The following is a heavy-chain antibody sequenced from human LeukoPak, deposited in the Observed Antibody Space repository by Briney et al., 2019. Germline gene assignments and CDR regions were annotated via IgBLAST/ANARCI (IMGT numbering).Heavy chain of an antibody. CDR2: IYYSGST. D-gene: IGHD3-3*01. CDR3: ARLKYYDFWSGYSYYYYYMDV. CDR1: GGSISSSSYY. Sequence: SETLSLTCTVSGGSISSSSYYWGWIRQPPGKGLEWIGSIYYSGSTYYNPSLKSRVTISVDTSKNRFSLKLSSVTAADTAVYYCARLKYYDFWSGYSYYYYYMDVWGKGTTVTVSS. V-gene: IGHV4-39*01. J-gene: IGHJ6*03.